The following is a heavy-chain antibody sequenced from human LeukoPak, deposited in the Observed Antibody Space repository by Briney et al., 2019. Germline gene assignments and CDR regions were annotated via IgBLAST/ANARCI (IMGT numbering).Heavy chain of an antibody. CDR3: AREITRNWFDP. D-gene: IGHD3-16*01. Sequence: SEALSLTCAVYGGSFSGYYWSRIRQPPGKGLEWIGEINHSGSTNYNPSLKSRVTISVDTSMNQFSLKLSSVTAADTAVYYCAREITRNWFDPWGQGTLVTVSS. CDR1: GGSFSGYY. CDR2: INHSGST. V-gene: IGHV4-34*01. J-gene: IGHJ5*02.